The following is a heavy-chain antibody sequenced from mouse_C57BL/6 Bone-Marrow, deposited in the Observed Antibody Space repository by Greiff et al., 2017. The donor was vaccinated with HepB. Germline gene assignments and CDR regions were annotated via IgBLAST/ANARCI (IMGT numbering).Heavy chain of an antibody. CDR2: INPNYGTT. CDR3: ARFEDYYDSSYRYFDV. V-gene: IGHV1-39*01. D-gene: IGHD1-1*01. Sequence: EVQLQQSGPELVKPGASVKISCKASGYSFTDYNMNWVKQSTGKSLEWIGVINPNYGTTSYNQKFKGKATVTVDQSSSTAYMQLNSLTSEDSAVYYGARFEDYYDSSYRYFDVWGTGTTVTVSS. J-gene: IGHJ1*03. CDR1: GYSFTDYN.